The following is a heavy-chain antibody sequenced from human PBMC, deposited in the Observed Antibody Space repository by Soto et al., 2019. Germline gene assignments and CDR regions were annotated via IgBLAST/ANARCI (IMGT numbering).Heavy chain of an antibody. D-gene: IGHD5-18*01. CDR2: IYHSGST. V-gene: IGHV4-30-2*01. Sequence: QLQLQESGSGLVKPSQTLSLTCAVSGGSISSGGYSWSWIRQPPGKGLEWIGYIYHSGSTYYNPSLKSRVTISVDRSKNQFSLKLSSVTAADTAVYYCARAVGYSYGRAWAFDIWGQGTMVTVSS. CDR1: GGSISSGGYS. J-gene: IGHJ3*02. CDR3: ARAVGYSYGRAWAFDI.